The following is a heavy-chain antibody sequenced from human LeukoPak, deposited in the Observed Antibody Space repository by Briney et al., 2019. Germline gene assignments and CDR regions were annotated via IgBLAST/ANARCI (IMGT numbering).Heavy chain of an antibody. J-gene: IGHJ1*01. CDR2: IYYSGST. V-gene: IGHV4-39*01. CDR3: ARTDCSSTSCSGQYFQH. Sequence: SETLSLTCTVSGGSISSSSYYWGWIRQPPGKGLEWIGSIYYSGSTFYNPSLKSRVTISVDTSKNQFSLKLSSVTAADTAVYYCARTDCSSTSCSGQYFQHWGQGTLVTVSS. D-gene: IGHD2-2*01. CDR1: GGSISSSSYY.